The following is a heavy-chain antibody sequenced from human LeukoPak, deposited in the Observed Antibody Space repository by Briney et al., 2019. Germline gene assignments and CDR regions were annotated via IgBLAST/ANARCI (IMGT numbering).Heavy chain of an antibody. CDR1: GFTFSSYA. V-gene: IGHV3-23*01. D-gene: IGHD3-9*01. Sequence: GGSLRLSCAPSGFTFSSYAMTWVRQAPGKGLDWVSAISGSGGTTYHADSVRGRFTISRDNSKNTLYLQMNSLRAEDTAVYYCAKGLINDWSALEYWGQGTLVTVSS. J-gene: IGHJ4*02. CDR2: ISGSGGTT. CDR3: AKGLINDWSALEY.